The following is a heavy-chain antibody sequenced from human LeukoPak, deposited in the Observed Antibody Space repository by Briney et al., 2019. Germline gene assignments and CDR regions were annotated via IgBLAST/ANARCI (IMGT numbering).Heavy chain of an antibody. V-gene: IGHV1-46*01. Sequence: ASVKVSCKASGYTFASYYVHWVRQAPGQGLEWMGVINPGGGSTSYAQKFQGRVTMTRDTSTSTVYMELRSLRSDDTAIYYCARSYCSGASCYGGDWFDPWGQGTLVTVSS. CDR2: INPGGGST. CDR3: ARSYCSGASCYGGDWFDP. D-gene: IGHD2-15*01. CDR1: GYTFASYY. J-gene: IGHJ5*02.